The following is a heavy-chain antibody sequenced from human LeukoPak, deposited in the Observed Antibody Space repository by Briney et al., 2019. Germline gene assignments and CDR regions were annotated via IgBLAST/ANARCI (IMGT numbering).Heavy chain of an antibody. Sequence: GESLKISCTGSGYSFTSYWIGWVRQMPGKGLEWMGIIYPGDSNTRYSPSFQGQVTISADKSISTAYLQWSSLKASDTAMYYCASRKQWLVFDAFDIWGQGTMVTVSS. V-gene: IGHV5-51*01. CDR3: ASRKQWLVFDAFDI. CDR1: GYSFTSYW. CDR2: IYPGDSNT. D-gene: IGHD6-19*01. J-gene: IGHJ3*02.